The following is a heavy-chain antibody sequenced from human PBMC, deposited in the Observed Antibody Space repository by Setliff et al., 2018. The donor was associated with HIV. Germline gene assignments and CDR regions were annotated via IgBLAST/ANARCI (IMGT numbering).Heavy chain of an antibody. CDR2: IFHTGST. D-gene: IGHD2-2*01. CDR1: GASISSGNW. J-gene: IGHJ4*02. CDR3: ARLMPNWDYFDY. V-gene: IGHV4-4*02. Sequence: KPSETLSLTCAVSGASISSGNWWSWVRQSPGKGLEWIGEIFHTGSTNYNPSLKSRVTISVDTSKNHFSLNVSSLTAADTALYFCARLMPNWDYFDYWGQGTQVTSPQ.